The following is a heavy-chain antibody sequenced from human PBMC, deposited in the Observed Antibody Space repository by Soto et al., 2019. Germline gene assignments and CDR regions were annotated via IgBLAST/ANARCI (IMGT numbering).Heavy chain of an antibody. D-gene: IGHD4-17*01. Sequence: QVQLVESGGGVVQPGRSLRLSCAASGFTFSSYGMHWVRQAPGKGLEWVAVIWYDGSNKYYADSVKGRFTISRDNSKNTLYLQMNSPRAEDTAVYYCARDEDGDYGDKGIWFDPWGQGTLVTVSS. CDR2: IWYDGSNK. J-gene: IGHJ5*02. CDR1: GFTFSSYG. V-gene: IGHV3-33*01. CDR3: ARDEDGDYGDKGIWFDP.